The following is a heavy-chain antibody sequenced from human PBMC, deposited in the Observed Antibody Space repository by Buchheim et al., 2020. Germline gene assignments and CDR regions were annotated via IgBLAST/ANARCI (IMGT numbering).Heavy chain of an antibody. J-gene: IGHJ4*02. CDR2: VNPNSGDT. V-gene: IGHV1-2*02. CDR3: AVATDLVNPANPTFDC. Sequence: QVQLVQSGAEVKKPGASVKVSCKTSEYIRHYIHWLRQAPGQGLEWVGRVNPNSGDTEYAQKFQGRVTMTRDTSISTTYMELSSLTSDDTAVFYCAVATDLVNPANPTFDCWGQGTL. CDR1: EYIRHY. D-gene: IGHD5-12*01.